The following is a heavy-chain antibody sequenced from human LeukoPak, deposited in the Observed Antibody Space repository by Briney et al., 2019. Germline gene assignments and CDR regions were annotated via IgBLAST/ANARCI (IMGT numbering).Heavy chain of an antibody. CDR2: IYYSGST. CDR3: ARVFPVHYYDSSGYYP. D-gene: IGHD3-22*01. Sequence: SETLSLTCTVSGGSISSYYWSWIRQPPGKGLEWIGYIYYSGSTNYNPSLKSRVTISVDTSKNQFSLKLSSVTAADTAVYYCARVFPVHYYDSSGYYPWGQGTLVTVSS. CDR1: GGSISSYY. J-gene: IGHJ5*02. V-gene: IGHV4-59*12.